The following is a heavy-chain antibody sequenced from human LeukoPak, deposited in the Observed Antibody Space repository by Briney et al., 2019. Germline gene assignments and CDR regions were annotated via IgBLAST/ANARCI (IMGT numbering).Heavy chain of an antibody. CDR1: GDSVSSNSAA. V-gene: IGHV6-1*01. D-gene: IGHD6-13*01. Sequence: SQTLSLTCAISGDSVSSNSAARNWIRQSPSRGLEWLGRTYYRSKWYNDYAVSVKSRITINPDTSKNQFSLQLNSVTPEDTAVYYCARGPPGRSWYGDDWFDPWGQGTLVTVSS. CDR3: ARGPPGRSWYGDDWFDP. J-gene: IGHJ5*02. CDR2: TYYRSKWYN.